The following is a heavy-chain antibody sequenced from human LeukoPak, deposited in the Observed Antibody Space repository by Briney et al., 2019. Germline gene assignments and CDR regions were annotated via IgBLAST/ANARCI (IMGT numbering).Heavy chain of an antibody. CDR2: IGTSDGTI. Sequence: GALRLSCEASGFTFTSFEMNWVRQAPGKGLEWVSYIGTSDGTIYYADSVKGRFTISRDNAKNSLYLQMNSLRAEDTAVYYCARAPREFVDYWGQGILVTVSS. V-gene: IGHV3-48*03. J-gene: IGHJ4*02. CDR1: GFTFTSFE. D-gene: IGHD3-10*01. CDR3: ARAPREFVDY.